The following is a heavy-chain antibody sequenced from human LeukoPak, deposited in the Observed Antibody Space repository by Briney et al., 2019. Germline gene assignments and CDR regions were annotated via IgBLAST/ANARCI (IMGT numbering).Heavy chain of an antibody. CDR3: ARGRSYFDY. V-gene: IGHV4-59*01. J-gene: IGHJ4*02. CDR2: IYYSGSA. Sequence: SETLSLTCTVSGGSISSYYWNWIRQPPGKGLEWIGYIYYSGSANYNPSLKSRVTISVDTSKNQFSLKLSSVTAADTAVYYCARGRSYFDYWGQGTLVTVSS. CDR1: GGSISSYY.